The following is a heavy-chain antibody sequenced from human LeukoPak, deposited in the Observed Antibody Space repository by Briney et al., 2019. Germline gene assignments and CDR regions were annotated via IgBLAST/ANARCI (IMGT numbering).Heavy chain of an antibody. CDR2: IYYTGTT. Sequence: SETLSLTCSVSGDSISSYYWTWIRQPPGRGLEWIGYIYYTGTTNYNPSLKSRVTISADTSKNQFSLKLSSVTAADAAVYYCARVEQWLVPWFDPWGQGTLVTVSS. CDR1: GDSISSYY. D-gene: IGHD6-19*01. CDR3: ARVEQWLVPWFDP. V-gene: IGHV4-59*01. J-gene: IGHJ5*02.